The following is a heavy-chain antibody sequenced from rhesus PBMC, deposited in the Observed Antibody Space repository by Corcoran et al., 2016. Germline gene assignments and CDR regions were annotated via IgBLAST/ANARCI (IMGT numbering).Heavy chain of an antibody. J-gene: IGHJ4*01. V-gene: IGHV4-80*01. CDR3: GEDIGRLY. CDR1: GGPISSYW. CDR2: INGVCRST. Sequence: QVQLQECGPGVVYRSETLSLTCAVSGGPISSYWWGWVRPPPRKGLAWIGQINGVCRSTSPTPPPQCRVTISRNTTKNRFPLELSSVTAADTALYYCGEDIGRLYWGQGVLVTVSS. D-gene: IGHD1-1*01.